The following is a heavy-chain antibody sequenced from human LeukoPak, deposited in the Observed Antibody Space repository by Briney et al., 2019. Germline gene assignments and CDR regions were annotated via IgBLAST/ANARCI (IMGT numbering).Heavy chain of an antibody. CDR2: IKQDGSEK. CDR1: GFTFSSYW. Sequence: PGGSLRLSCAAFGFTFSSYWMSWVRQAPGKGLEWVANIKQDGSEKYYVDSVKGRFTISRDNAKNSLYLQTNSLRAEDTAVYYCARHRSYYYDSSGYYSPFDYWGQGTLVTVSS. D-gene: IGHD3-22*01. V-gene: IGHV3-7*01. J-gene: IGHJ4*02. CDR3: ARHRSYYYDSSGYYSPFDY.